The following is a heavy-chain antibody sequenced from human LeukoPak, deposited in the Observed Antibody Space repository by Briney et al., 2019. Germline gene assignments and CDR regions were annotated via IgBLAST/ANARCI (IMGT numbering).Heavy chain of an antibody. CDR2: ISYDGSNK. CDR1: GFTFSSYG. J-gene: IGHJ4*02. V-gene: IGHV3-30*18. CDR3: AKDLVIAVAGPGDY. D-gene: IGHD6-19*01. Sequence: GGSLRLSCAASGFTFSSYGMHWVRQAPGKGLEWVAVISYDGSNKYYADSVKGRFTISRDNSKNTLYLQMNSLRAEATAVYYCAKDLVIAVAGPGDYWGQGTLVTVSS.